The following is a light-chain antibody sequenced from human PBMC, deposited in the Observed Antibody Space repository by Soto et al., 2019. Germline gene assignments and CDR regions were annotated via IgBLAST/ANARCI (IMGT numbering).Light chain of an antibody. CDR1: QSISSW. Sequence: DIQMTQSPSTLSASVGDRVTITCRASQSISSWLAWYQQNPGKAPKLLIYDASSLESGVPSRFSGSGSGTEFTLTISSLQPDDFATYNCQQYNSYSITFGPGTKVDIK. J-gene: IGKJ3*01. CDR3: QQYNSYSIT. CDR2: DAS. V-gene: IGKV1-5*01.